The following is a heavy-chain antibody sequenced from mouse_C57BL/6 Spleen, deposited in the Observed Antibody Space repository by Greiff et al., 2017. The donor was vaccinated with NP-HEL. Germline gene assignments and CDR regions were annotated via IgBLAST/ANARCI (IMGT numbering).Heavy chain of an antibody. V-gene: IGHV1-69*01. CDR3: ARSYGYPYYVDD. CDR2: IDPSDSYT. J-gene: IGHJ2*01. D-gene: IGHD2-2*01. Sequence: QVQLQQPGAELVMPGASVKLSCKASGYTFTSYWMHWVKQRPGQGLEWIGEIDPSDSYTNYNQKFKGKSTLTVDKSSSTAYMPLSSLTSEDSAVYYCARSYGYPYYVDDWGQGTTLTVSS. CDR1: GYTFTSYW.